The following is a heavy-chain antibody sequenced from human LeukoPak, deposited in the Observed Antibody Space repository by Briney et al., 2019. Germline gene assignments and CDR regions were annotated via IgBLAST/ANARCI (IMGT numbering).Heavy chain of an antibody. Sequence: PGGSLRLSCAASGFTFSDYYMSWVRQAPGKGLEGVSYISFSGDTIFFADSVKGRFTISRDNAKNSLYLQMNSLRAEDTAVYYCARSGHYDGSAYDAFDMWGQGTMVTVSS. CDR1: GFTFSDYY. V-gene: IGHV3-11*04. J-gene: IGHJ3*02. CDR2: ISFSGDTI. D-gene: IGHD3-22*01. CDR3: ARSGHYDGSAYDAFDM.